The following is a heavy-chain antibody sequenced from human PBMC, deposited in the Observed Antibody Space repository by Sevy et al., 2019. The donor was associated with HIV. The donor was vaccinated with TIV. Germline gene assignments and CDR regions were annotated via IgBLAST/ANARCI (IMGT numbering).Heavy chain of an antibody. CDR3: ARDLYTFLRPDSSGYYDY. D-gene: IGHD3-22*01. V-gene: IGHV3-21*01. CDR1: GFTFSSYS. J-gene: IGHJ4*02. CDR2: ITSSSSYI. Sequence: GGSLRLSCAASGFTFSSYSMNWVRQAPGKGLEWVSSITSSSSYIYYADSVKGRFTISRDNAKNSLYLQMNSLRAEDTAVYYCARDLYTFLRPDSSGYYDYWGQGTLVTVSS.